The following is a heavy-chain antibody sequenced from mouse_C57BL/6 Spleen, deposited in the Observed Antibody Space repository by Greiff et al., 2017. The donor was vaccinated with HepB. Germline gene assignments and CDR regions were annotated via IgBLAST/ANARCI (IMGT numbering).Heavy chain of an antibody. J-gene: IGHJ1*03. Sequence: QVQLKQSGPELVKPGASVKISCKASGYAFSSSWMNWVKQRPGKGLEWIGRIYPGDGDTNYNGKFKGKATLTADKSSSTAYMQLSSLTSEDSAVYFCARLAAHWYFDVWGTGTTVTVSS. CDR1: GYAFSSSW. CDR3: ARLAAHWYFDV. V-gene: IGHV1-82*01. CDR2: IYPGDGDT.